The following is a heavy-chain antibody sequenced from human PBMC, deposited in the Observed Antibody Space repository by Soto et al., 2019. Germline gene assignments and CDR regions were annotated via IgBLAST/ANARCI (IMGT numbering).Heavy chain of an antibody. J-gene: IGHJ6*02. D-gene: IGHD2-2*01. V-gene: IGHV1-69*06. CDR2: IIPIFGTA. CDR1: GGTFSSYA. Sequence: GASVKVSCKASGGTFSSYAISWVRQAPGQGLEWMGGIIPIFGTANYAQKFQGRVTITADKSTSTAYMELSSLRSEDTAVYYCARALLGRYCSSTSSCFGMDVWGQGTTVTVS. CDR3: ARALLGRYCSSTSSCFGMDV.